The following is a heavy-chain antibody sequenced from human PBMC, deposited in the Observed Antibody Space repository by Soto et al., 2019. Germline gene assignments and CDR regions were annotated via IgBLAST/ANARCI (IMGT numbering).Heavy chain of an antibody. V-gene: IGHV3-23*01. D-gene: IGHD3-22*01. CDR2: ISVTGGST. J-gene: IGHJ6*02. CDR1: RITFSTYA. Sequence: GGSLRLPWAASRITFSTYAMSRFRQTQGKGLAWVSAISVTGGSTYYADSVKGRCTISRDNSKNTLYLQMNSLRAEDTAVYYCAKDLSYDSSGYYFLYYYHGMDVWGQGTTVTVSS. CDR3: AKDLSYDSSGYYFLYYYHGMDV.